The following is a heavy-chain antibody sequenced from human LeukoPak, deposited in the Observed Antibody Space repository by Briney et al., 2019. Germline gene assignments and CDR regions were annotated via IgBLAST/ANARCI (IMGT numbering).Heavy chain of an antibody. CDR3: TRDVSVTTYTLQYYFDY. D-gene: IGHD4-17*01. J-gene: IGHJ4*02. Sequence: GGSLRLSCTASGFTFGDYAMSWVRQAPGKGLEWVGFIRSKAYGGTTEYAASVIGRFTISRDDSKSIAYLQMNSLKTEDTAVYYCTRDVSVTTYTLQYYFDYWGQGTLVTVSS. CDR2: IRSKAYGGTT. V-gene: IGHV3-49*04. CDR1: GFTFGDYA.